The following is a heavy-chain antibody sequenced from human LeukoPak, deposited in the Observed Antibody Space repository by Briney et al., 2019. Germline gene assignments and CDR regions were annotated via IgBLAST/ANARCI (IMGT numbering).Heavy chain of an antibody. CDR1: GYTFTSYG. J-gene: IGHJ4*02. CDR2: ISAYNGNT. Sequence: ASVKVSCKASGYTFTSYGISWVRQAPGQGLEWMGWISAYNGNTNYAQKLQGRVTMTTDTSTSTAYMELRSLRSDDTAVYYCARANGDYEKTYYFDYWGQGTLVTVSS. D-gene: IGHD4-17*01. CDR3: ARANGDYEKTYYFDY. V-gene: IGHV1-18*01.